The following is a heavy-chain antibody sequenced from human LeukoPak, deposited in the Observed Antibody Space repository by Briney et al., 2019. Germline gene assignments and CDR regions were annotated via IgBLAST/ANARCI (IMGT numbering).Heavy chain of an antibody. CDR2: IWYDGSNK. Sequence: PGGSLRLSCAASGFTFSSYGAHWVRQAPGKGLEWVAVIWYDGSNKYYADSVKGRFTISRDNSKNTLYLQMNSLRAEDTAVYYCARDKPPPYYYDSSGIFDYWGQGTLVTVSS. CDR3: ARDKPPPYYYDSSGIFDY. CDR1: GFTFSSYG. J-gene: IGHJ4*02. V-gene: IGHV3-33*08. D-gene: IGHD3-22*01.